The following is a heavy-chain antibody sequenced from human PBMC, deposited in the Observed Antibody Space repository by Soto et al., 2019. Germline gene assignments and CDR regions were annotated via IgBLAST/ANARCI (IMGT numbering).Heavy chain of an antibody. V-gene: IGHV1-2*06. J-gene: IGHJ4*02. CDR1: GYRFTTHY. CDR2: MNVGTGGT. D-gene: IGHD5-18*01. Sequence: SCKASGYRFTTHYIHWVRQAPGQGLEWMGRMNVGTGGTTYAHKFQGRVTMTRDTSIRTAYLEVSSVKSDDTAMYYCARDGNFALRGYSFGFDFWGQGTLVTVSS. CDR3: ARDGNFALRGYSFGFDF.